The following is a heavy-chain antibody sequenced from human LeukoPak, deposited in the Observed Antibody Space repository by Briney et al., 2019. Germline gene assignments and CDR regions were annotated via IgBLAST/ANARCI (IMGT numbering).Heavy chain of an antibody. CDR3: ARQVDIVLMVYAFDAFDI. D-gene: IGHD2-8*01. CDR1: GYTFTSYG. CDR2: ISAYNGNT. J-gene: IGHJ3*02. Sequence: ASVKVSCKASGYTFTSYGISWVRQAPGQGLEWMGWISAYNGNTNYAQKLQSRVTMTTDTSTSTAYMELRSLRSDDTAVYYCARQVDIVLMVYAFDAFDIWGQGTMVTVPS. V-gene: IGHV1-18*01.